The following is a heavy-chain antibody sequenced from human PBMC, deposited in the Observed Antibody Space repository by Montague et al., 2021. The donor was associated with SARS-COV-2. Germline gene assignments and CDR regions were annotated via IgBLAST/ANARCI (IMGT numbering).Heavy chain of an antibody. CDR3: ARERTVVIITRYYYYGVDV. J-gene: IGHJ6*02. CDR1: GFTFSSYS. V-gene: IGHV3-21*01. CDR2: ISSNSSYI. D-gene: IGHD3-10*01. Sequence: SLRLSCAASGFTFSSYSMHWVRQAPGKGLEWVSSISSNSSYIYYADSVKGRFTISRDNAKNSLYLQMNSLRAEDTAVYFCARERTVVIITRYYYYGVDVWGQGTTVTVSS.